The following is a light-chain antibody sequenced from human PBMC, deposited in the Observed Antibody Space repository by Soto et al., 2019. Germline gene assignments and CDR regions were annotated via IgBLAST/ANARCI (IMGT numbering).Light chain of an antibody. V-gene: IGLV1-51*01. J-gene: IGLJ2*01. CDR3: GTWDYSGTAFV. CDR1: TSDIVNNF. CDR2: TNN. Sequence: QSVLTQPPSVSAAPGEKFTISCSGRTSDIVNNFVSWYRQLPGAAPQLLIHTNNKRPSGVSDRFSGSKSGSSATLGITGLQTGDEAHYYCGTWDYSGTAFVFGGGTKVTVL.